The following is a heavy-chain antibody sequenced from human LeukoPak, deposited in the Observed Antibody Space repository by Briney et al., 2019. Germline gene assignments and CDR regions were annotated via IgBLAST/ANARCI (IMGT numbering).Heavy chain of an antibody. CDR1: GYTFTDYY. Sequence: GAAVKVSCKASGYTFTDYYIHWVRQAPGQGLEWMGWINPNSGGTNYAQKFQGRVTMTRDTSISTAYMELSRLRSDDTAVYYCARGEMATRVRRSGWFDPWGQGTLVTVSS. CDR3: ARGEMATRVRRSGWFDP. J-gene: IGHJ5*02. CDR2: INPNSGGT. V-gene: IGHV1-2*02. D-gene: IGHD5-24*01.